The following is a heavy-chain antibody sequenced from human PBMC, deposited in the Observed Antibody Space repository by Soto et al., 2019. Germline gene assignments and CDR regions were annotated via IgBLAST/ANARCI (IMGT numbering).Heavy chain of an antibody. J-gene: IGHJ4*02. D-gene: IGHD5-12*01. CDR1: GFALSDYW. V-gene: IGHV3-7*01. Sequence: EVQLVESGGDLVQPGGSLRLSCAASGFALSDYWXSWVRQAPGKGLEGVANIKQDGSEKYYVDSVKGRFTISRDNAKNSLYLQMNSLRVEDTAVYYCARATSVDAYWGQGTLVTVSS. CDR2: IKQDGSEK. CDR3: ARATSVDAY.